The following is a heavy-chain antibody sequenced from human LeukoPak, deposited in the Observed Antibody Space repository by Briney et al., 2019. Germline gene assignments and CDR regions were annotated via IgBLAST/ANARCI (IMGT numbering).Heavy chain of an antibody. CDR1: GFTVSSNY. CDR2: ISGSGGST. V-gene: IGHV3-23*01. D-gene: IGHD3-22*01. J-gene: IGHJ4*02. Sequence: GGSLRLSCAASGFTVSSNYMSWVRQAPGKGLEWVSAISGSGGSTYYADSVKGRFTISRDNSKNTLYLQMNSLRAEDTAVYYCATQTMIVVVRFDYWGQGTLVTVSS. CDR3: ATQTMIVVVRFDY.